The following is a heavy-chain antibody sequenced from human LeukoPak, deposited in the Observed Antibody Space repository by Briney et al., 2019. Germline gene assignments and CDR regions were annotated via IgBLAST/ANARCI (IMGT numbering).Heavy chain of an antibody. CDR1: GFTFSSYS. CDR2: ISSSSSYI. CDR3: ARATAGSPPGMDV. D-gene: IGHD2-15*01. Sequence: PGGSLRLSCAASGFTFSSYSMNWVRQAPGKGLEWVSSISSSSSYIYYADSVKGRFTISRDNAKNSLYLQMNSLRAEDTAVYYCARATAGSPPGMDVWGQGTTVTVSS. J-gene: IGHJ6*02. V-gene: IGHV3-21*01.